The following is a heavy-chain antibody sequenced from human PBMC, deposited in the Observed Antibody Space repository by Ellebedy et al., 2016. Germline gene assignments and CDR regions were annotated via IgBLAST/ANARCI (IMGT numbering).Heavy chain of an antibody. CDR1: GYSFTSYW. D-gene: IGHD2-2*01. CDR3: ARVLGYCSSTSCGHWFDP. Sequence: KVSCXGSGYSFTSYWIGWVRQMPGKGLEWMGIIYPGDSDTRYSPSFQGQVTISADKSISTAYLQWSSLKASDTAMYYCARVLGYCSSTSCGHWFDPWGQGTLVTVSS. V-gene: IGHV5-51*01. CDR2: IYPGDSDT. J-gene: IGHJ5*02.